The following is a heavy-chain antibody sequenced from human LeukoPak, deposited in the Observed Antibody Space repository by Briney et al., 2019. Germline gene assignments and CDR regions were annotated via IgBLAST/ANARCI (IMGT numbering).Heavy chain of an antibody. Sequence: GGSLRLSCAASGFTFADYAMHWVRQAPGKGLEWVSRITWNSGSIDYADSVKGRFTISRDNAKNSLYLQMNSLRAEDTALYYCAKDRFGDYGDLDYWGQGTLVTVSS. D-gene: IGHD4-17*01. V-gene: IGHV3-9*01. CDR2: ITWNSGSI. CDR3: AKDRFGDYGDLDY. CDR1: GFTFADYA. J-gene: IGHJ4*02.